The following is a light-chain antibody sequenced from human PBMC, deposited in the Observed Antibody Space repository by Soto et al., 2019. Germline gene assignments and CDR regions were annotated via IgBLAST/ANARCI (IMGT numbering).Light chain of an antibody. Sequence: DIQMTHSPSTLPASVGDRVTITCRASQSISNWLAWYQQKPGKVPKLLIYDAGSLKSGVPSRFSGSGSGTEFTLTISSLQPDDFATYYCQQYNGYWTFGQGTKVDIK. CDR1: QSISNW. V-gene: IGKV1-5*01. CDR2: DAG. J-gene: IGKJ1*01. CDR3: QQYNGYWT.